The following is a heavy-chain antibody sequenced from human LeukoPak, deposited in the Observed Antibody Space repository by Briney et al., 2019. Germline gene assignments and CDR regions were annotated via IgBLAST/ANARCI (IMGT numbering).Heavy chain of an antibody. CDR1: GFTFDDYA. CDR2: ISWNSGSI. V-gene: IGHV3-9*01. CDR3: AKVIRVVPAAMALDY. Sequence: GGSLRLSCAASGFTFDDYAMHWVRQAPGKGLEWVSGISWNSGSIGYADSVKGRFTISRDNAKNSLYLQMNSLRAEDTAVYYCAKVIRVVPAAMALDYWGQGTLVTVSS. J-gene: IGHJ4*02. D-gene: IGHD2-2*01.